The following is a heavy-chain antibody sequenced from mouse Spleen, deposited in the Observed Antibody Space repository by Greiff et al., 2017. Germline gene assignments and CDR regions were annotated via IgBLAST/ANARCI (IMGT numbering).Heavy chain of an antibody. J-gene: IGHJ1*03. CDR3: ARHGSHYYGSSYGYFDV. CDR1: GYTFTEYT. CDR2: FYPGSGSI. V-gene: IGHV1-62-2*01. Sequence: QVQLKESGAELVKPGASVKLSCKASGYTFTEYTIHWVKQRSGQGLEWIGWFYPGSGSIKYNEKFKDKATLTADKSSSSVYMELSRLTSEDSAVYFCARHGSHYYGSSYGYFDVWGTGTTVTVSS. D-gene: IGHD1-1*01.